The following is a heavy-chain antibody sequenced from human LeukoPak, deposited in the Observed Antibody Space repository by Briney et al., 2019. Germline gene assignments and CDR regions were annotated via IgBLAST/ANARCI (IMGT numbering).Heavy chain of an antibody. D-gene: IGHD6-6*01. CDR3: ARGEGIAARPSYYHYYYMDV. CDR2: IIPIFGTA. Sequence: GASVKVSCKASGGTFSSYAISWVRQAPGQGLEWMGGIIPIFGTANYAQKFQGRVTITADESTSTAYMELSSLRSEDTAVYYCARGEGIAARPSYYHYYYMDVWGKGTTVTVSS. V-gene: IGHV1-69*13. J-gene: IGHJ6*03. CDR1: GGTFSSYA.